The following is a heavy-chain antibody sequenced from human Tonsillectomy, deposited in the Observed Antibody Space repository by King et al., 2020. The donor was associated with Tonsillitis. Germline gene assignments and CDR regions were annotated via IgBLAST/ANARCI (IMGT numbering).Heavy chain of an antibody. CDR2: IRYDGSNK. CDR3: AKDGVGGGSWLRVFQH. CDR1: GFTFSSYG. J-gene: IGHJ1*01. D-gene: IGHD2-15*01. V-gene: IGHV3-30*02. Sequence: VQLVESGGGVVQPGGSLRLSCAASGFTFSSYGMHWVRQAPGKGLEWVAFIRYDGSNKYYADSVKGRFTISRDNSKNTLYLQMNSLRAEDTAVYYCAKDGVGGGSWLRVFQHGGEGTLVTVSS.